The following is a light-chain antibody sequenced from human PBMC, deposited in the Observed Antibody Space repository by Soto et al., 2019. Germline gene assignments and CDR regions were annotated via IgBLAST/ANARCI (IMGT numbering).Light chain of an antibody. CDR1: QSFSSY. Sequence: EIVLTQSPATLSLSPGERATLSCRASQSFSSYLAWYQLKPGQAPRLLIYDASKRATGIPARFSGRGSGTDFTLTISSLEPEDFAVYYCQQRSNWPPVITFGQGTRLEIK. J-gene: IGKJ5*01. V-gene: IGKV3-11*01. CDR2: DAS. CDR3: QQRSNWPPVIT.